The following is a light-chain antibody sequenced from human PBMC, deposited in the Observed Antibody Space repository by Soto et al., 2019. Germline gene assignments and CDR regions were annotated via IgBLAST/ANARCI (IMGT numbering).Light chain of an antibody. CDR1: SSDVGGYNY. J-gene: IGLJ1*01. V-gene: IGLV2-8*01. CDR3: SSHAGSNTFNV. CDR2: EIS. Sequence: QSALTQPPSASGSPGQSVTISCTGTSSDVGGYNYVSWYQQHPGKAPKLMIYEISKRPSGVPDRFSGSKSGNAASLTVSGLQAEDEAAYYYSSHAGSNTFNVFGTGTKLTVL.